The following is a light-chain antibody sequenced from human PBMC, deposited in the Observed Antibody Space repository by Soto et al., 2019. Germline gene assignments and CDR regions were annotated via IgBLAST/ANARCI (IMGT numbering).Light chain of an antibody. V-gene: IGLV2-14*01. Sequence: QSALTQPASVSGSPGQSITISCTGTSSDVGAYNYDSWYQQHPGKAPKLMIYEVSNRPSGVSNRFSGSKSGNTASLTIAGLQAEDEGDYYCSSYTSGSTWVFGGGTKLTVL. CDR3: SSYTSGSTWV. CDR1: SSDVGAYNY. CDR2: EVS. J-gene: IGLJ3*02.